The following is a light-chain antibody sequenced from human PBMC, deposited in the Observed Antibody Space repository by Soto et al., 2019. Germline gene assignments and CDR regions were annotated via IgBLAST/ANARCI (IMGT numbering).Light chain of an antibody. CDR3: QHNNGYSWT. J-gene: IGKJ1*01. Sequence: DIQMTQSPSTLSAFVGDRVTITCRASQTISFSLAWYQQKAGKAPKLLIYAASSLQGGVPSRFSASGSGTEFSLSISSLQPDDFATYYCQHNNGYSWTFGQGTKVDI. V-gene: IGKV1-5*01. CDR2: AAS. CDR1: QTISFS.